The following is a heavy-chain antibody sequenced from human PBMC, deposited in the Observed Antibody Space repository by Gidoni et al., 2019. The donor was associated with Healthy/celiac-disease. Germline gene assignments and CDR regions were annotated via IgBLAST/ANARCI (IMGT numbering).Heavy chain of an antibody. CDR3: ARGRLLQYYYYGMDV. CDR2: IWYDGSNK. J-gene: IGHJ6*02. D-gene: IGHD2-15*01. V-gene: IGHV3-33*01. Sequence: VIWYDGSNKYYADSVKGRFTISRDNSKNTLYLQMNSLRAEDTAVYYCARGRLLQYYYYGMDVWGQGTTVTVSS.